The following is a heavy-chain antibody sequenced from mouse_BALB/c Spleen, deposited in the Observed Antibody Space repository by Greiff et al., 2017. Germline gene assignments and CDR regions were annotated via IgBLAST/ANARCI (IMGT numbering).Heavy chain of an antibody. CDR1: GYTFTSYW. CDR2: IYPSDSYT. V-gene: IGHV1-69*02. Sequence: QVQLQQPGAELVRPGASVKLSCKASGYTFTSYWINWVKQRPGQGLEWFGNIYPSDSYTNYNQKFKDKATLTVDKSSSTAYMQLSSPTSEDSAVYYCTRDMADPAWFAYWGQGTLVTVSA. J-gene: IGHJ3*01. CDR3: TRDMADPAWFAY.